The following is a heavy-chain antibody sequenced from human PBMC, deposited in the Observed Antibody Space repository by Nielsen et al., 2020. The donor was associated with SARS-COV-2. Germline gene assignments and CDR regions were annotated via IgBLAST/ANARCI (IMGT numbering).Heavy chain of an antibody. J-gene: IGHJ2*01. CDR2: IYYSGST. CDR3: ARVIIVVVVAAEFDL. CDR1: GGSISSSSYY. D-gene: IGHD2-15*01. Sequence: SETLSLTCTVSGGSISSSSYYWGWIRQPPGKGLEWIGSIYYSGSTYYNPSLKSRVTISVDTSKNQFSLKLSSVTAADTAVYYCARVIIVVVVAAEFDLWGRGTLVTVSS. V-gene: IGHV4-39*01.